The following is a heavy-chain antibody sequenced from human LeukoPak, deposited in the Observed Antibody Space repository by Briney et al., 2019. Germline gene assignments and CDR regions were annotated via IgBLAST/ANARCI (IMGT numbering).Heavy chain of an antibody. CDR1: GYTFTSNG. J-gene: IGHJ4*02. D-gene: IGHD6-19*01. CDR3: ARDKGGAYSTGWYDY. CDR2: ISVYNGNT. Sequence: SVTVSCKASGYTFTSNGISWVRLAPGQGLEWVGWISVYNGNTNYAQNLQGRVNMTTDTSTSTAYMDLRSLRSDDTAVYYCARDKGGAYSTGWYDYWGQGTLVTVSS. V-gene: IGHV1-18*01.